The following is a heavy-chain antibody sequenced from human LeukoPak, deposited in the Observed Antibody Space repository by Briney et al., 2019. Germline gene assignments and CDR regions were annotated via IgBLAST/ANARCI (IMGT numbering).Heavy chain of an antibody. J-gene: IGHJ4*02. CDR2: SCTSGSS. CDR1: GGSLSSGSHH. CDR3: ASSDSSSSFDY. D-gene: IGHD6-13*01. Sequence: PSQTLSLTCTVSGGSLSSGSHHWSWIPQPAGKGLEWIGRSCTSGSSNYNPSLKRRVTISVDTYKNQCSLKLSSVTAADTAVYYWASSDSSSSFDYWGQGTLVTVSS. V-gene: IGHV4-61*02.